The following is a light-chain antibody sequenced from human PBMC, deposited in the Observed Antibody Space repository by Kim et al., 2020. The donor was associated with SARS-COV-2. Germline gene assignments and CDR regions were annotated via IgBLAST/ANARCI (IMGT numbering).Light chain of an antibody. V-gene: IGKV3-11*01. Sequence: LSPGERATLSCRASHTVSNYLAWYQQKPGQAPRLLIYDASNRAPGIPARFSGGGSGTDFTLNISSLEPEDSAVYYCQQRNNWPLTFGGGTKVDIK. CDR2: DAS. J-gene: IGKJ4*01. CDR3: QQRNNWPLT. CDR1: HTVSNY.